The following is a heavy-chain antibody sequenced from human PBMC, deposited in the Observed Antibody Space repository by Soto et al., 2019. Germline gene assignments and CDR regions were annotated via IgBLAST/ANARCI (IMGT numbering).Heavy chain of an antibody. CDR2: ISRSGNTI. V-gene: IGHV3-11*01. Sequence: QVQLVESGGALVKPGGSLRVSCAASGFTFRDYYMNWIRQPPGKGLEWVAFISRSGNTINYSDAVKGRFTISRDNADNSLFLQMSALRVEDTAVYFCAREISPPRYNAYNHAVDVWGLGTTVTVSP. D-gene: IGHD3-10*01. J-gene: IGHJ6*01. CDR3: AREISPPRYNAYNHAVDV. CDR1: GFTFRDYY.